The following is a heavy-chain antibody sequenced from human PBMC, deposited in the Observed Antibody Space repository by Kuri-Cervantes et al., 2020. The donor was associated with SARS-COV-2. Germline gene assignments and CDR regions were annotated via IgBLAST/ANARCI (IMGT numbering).Heavy chain of an antibody. V-gene: IGHV4-39*07. D-gene: IGHD6-6*01. CDR3: ARAVGSSSAGDYSMDV. CDR2: IYYSGNT. CDR1: GGSIRSGSYY. J-gene: IGHJ6*03. Sequence: SETLSLTCTVSGGSIRSGSYYWGWIRQSPGKGLEWIGSIYYSGNTLYNPSLKSRLTISVDTSKKQFSLNLSSVTAADTAVYYCARAVGSSSAGDYSMDVWGKGTTVTVS.